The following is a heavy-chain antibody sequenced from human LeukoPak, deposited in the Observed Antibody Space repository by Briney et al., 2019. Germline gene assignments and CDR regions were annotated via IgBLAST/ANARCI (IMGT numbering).Heavy chain of an antibody. J-gene: IGHJ6*03. Sequence: ASVKVPCKASGYTFTSYYMHWVRQAPGQGLEWMGIINPSGGSTSYAQKFQGRVTMTRDTSTSTVYMELSSLRSEDTAVYYCARATGVGATGYYYYYYMDVWGKGTTVTISS. CDR2: INPSGGST. CDR1: GYTFTSYY. CDR3: ARATGVGATGYYYYYYMDV. D-gene: IGHD1-26*01. V-gene: IGHV1-46*01.